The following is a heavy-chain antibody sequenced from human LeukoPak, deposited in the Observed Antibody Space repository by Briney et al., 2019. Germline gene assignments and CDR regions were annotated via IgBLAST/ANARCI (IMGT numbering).Heavy chain of an antibody. CDR3: AKAVFAMVVTAPLADY. CDR1: GFTFNSYG. J-gene: IGHJ4*02. CDR2: ISYDGSNK. D-gene: IGHD2-21*02. Sequence: PEGSLRLSCAASGFTFNSYGMHWVRQAPGKRLEWVAVISYDGSNKYYADSVKGRFTLSRDNSKNTLYLQMNSLRAEDTAVYYCAKAVFAMVVTAPLADYWGQGTLVTVSS. V-gene: IGHV3-30*18.